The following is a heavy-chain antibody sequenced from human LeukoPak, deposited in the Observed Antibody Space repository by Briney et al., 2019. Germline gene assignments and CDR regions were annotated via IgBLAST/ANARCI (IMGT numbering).Heavy chain of an antibody. CDR2: INPNSGGT. V-gene: IGHV1-2*06. CDR1: GYTFTGYY. J-gene: IGHJ5*02. D-gene: IGHD1-7*01. Sequence: GASVKVSCKASGYTFTGYYMRWVRQAPGQGLEWMGRINPNSGGTNYAQKFQGRVTMTRDTSISTAYMELSRLRSDDTAVYYCARSVNWNYNWFDPWGQGTLVTVSS. CDR3: ARSVNWNYNWFDP.